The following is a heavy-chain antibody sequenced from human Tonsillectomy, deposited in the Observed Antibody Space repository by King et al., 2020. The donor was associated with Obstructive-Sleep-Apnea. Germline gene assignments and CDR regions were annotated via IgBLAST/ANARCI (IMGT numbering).Heavy chain of an antibody. J-gene: IGHJ4*02. CDR1: GFTFSSYA. D-gene: IGHD3-16*01. V-gene: IGHV3-23*04. CDR2: ISGSGGST. CDR3: AKGRLRLGEVSRIFDY. Sequence: VQLVESGGGLVQPGGSLRLSCAASGFTFSSYAVSWVRQAPGKGLEWVSLISGSGGSTYYADSVKGRFTISRDNSKNTLYLQMNSLRAEDTAVYYCAKGRLRLGEVSRIFDYWTQGTRVTVSS.